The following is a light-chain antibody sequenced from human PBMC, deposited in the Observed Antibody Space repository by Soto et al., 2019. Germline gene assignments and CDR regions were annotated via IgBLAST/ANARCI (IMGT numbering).Light chain of an antibody. J-gene: IGKJ1*01. CDR3: MQGTHWPWT. V-gene: IGKV2-30*02. CDR1: QSLIHSDGSTY. Sequence: DVVMTQSPLSLPVTLGQPASISCRSSQSLIHSDGSTYLSWFQQRPGQSPRRLIYEVSDRDSGVPDRFSGSGSGTDFTLKISRVEAEDVGVYYCMQGTHWPWTFSQGTEVEIK. CDR2: EVS.